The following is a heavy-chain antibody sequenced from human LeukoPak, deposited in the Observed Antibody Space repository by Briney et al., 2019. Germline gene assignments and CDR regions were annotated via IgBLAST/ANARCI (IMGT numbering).Heavy chain of an antibody. Sequence: SETLSLTCAVYGGPFSGYYWSWIRQPPGKGLEWIGEINHSGSTNYNPSLKSRVTISVDTSKNQFSLKLSSVTAADTAVYYCARGSIAAAAVGSFDYWGQGTLVTVSS. J-gene: IGHJ4*02. CDR1: GGPFSGYY. V-gene: IGHV4-34*01. D-gene: IGHD6-13*01. CDR3: ARGSIAAAAVGSFDY. CDR2: INHSGST.